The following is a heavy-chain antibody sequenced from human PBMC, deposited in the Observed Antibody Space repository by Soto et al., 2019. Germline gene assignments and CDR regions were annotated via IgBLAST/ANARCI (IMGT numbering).Heavy chain of an antibody. V-gene: IGHV3-7*01. D-gene: IGHD3-3*01. Sequence: GGSLRLSCIASGLTFSDYWMSWVRQVPGKGLEWVAYIKQDGSEKYYVDSVKGRFTISRDNSKNTLYLQMNSLRAEGTAVYYCAKDPERYYDFWSGYYSPNWFDPWGQGTLVTVSS. J-gene: IGHJ5*02. CDR1: GLTFSDYW. CDR3: AKDPERYYDFWSGYYSPNWFDP. CDR2: IKQDGSEK.